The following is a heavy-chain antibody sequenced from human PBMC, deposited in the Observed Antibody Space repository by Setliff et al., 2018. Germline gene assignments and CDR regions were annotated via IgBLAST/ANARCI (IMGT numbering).Heavy chain of an antibody. J-gene: IGHJ3*01. CDR1: GYTFTTNW. CDR2: IYPGDSDT. Sequence: GESLKLSCKGSGYTFTTNWIAWVRQMPGKGLEWMGIIYPGDSDTRYSPSFQGRVTISADKSISTAYLQWSTLKASDTAMYYCARLGSSSWYNDVFDFWGPGTMVTVSS. CDR3: ARLGSSSWYNDVFDF. V-gene: IGHV5-51*01. D-gene: IGHD6-13*01.